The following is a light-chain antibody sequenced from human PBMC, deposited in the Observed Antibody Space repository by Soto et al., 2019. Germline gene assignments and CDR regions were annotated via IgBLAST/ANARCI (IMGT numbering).Light chain of an antibody. CDR1: QSLVYTNGNTY. V-gene: IGKV2-30*01. Sequence: DVVVTQSPLSLPVTLGQPASISCRSSQSLVYTNGNTYLAWFQQRPGQSPRRLIYKVSIRDSGVPDRFSGSGSGTEFTVTISRVEDGDVGVYYCMQGAHWPRTFGQGTKVEIK. CDR2: KVS. J-gene: IGKJ1*01. CDR3: MQGAHWPRT.